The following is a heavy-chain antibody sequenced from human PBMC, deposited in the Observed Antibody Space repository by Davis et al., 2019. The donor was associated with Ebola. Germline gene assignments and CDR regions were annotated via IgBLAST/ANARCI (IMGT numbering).Heavy chain of an antibody. Sequence: PGGSLRLSCAASGFTFSNFAMSWVRQAPGKGLEWVSAISGSGDNTHYADSVKGRFTISRDNAKNSLYLQMNSLRAEDTAVYYCAREGSSGGSCLWGQGTTVTVSS. V-gene: IGHV3-23*01. J-gene: IGHJ6*02. CDR2: ISGSGDNT. D-gene: IGHD2-15*01. CDR1: GFTFSNFA. CDR3: AREGSSGGSCL.